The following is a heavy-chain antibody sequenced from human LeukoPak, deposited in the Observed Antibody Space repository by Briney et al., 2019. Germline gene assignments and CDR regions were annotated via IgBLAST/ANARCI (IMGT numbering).Heavy chain of an antibody. CDR2: IYSGGST. J-gene: IGHJ4*02. D-gene: IGHD6-19*01. V-gene: IGHV3-53*01. CDR1: GFTVSSNY. CDR3: ARDRRGWWDKIDY. Sequence: PGGSLRLSCAASGFTVSSNYMSWVRQTPGKGLECVSVIYSGGSTYYADSVKGRFTISRDNSKNTLYLQMNSLRAEDTAVYYCARDRRGWWDKIDYWGQGTLVTVSS.